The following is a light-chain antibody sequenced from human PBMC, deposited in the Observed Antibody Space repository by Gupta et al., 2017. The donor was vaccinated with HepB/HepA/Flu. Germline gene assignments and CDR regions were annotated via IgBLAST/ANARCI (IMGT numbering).Light chain of an antibody. Sequence: QSALTQPASVSGSPGQSTTISCTGRSSDIGGYNYVSWYQQHPGKAPKLIIYDVTTRPSGVSNRFSGSKSGNTASLTISGLQAEDEADYYCASFTSSTTLESVFGGGTKLSVL. CDR2: DVT. J-gene: IGLJ3*02. CDR1: SSDIGGYNY. V-gene: IGLV2-14*01. CDR3: ASFTSSTTLESV.